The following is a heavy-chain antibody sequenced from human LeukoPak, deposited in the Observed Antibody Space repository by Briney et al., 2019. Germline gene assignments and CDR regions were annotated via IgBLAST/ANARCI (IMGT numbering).Heavy chain of an antibody. CDR3: ARETYYYDSSGYNQDYFDY. J-gene: IGHJ4*02. V-gene: IGHV4-30-2*01. Sequence: PSETLSLTCTVSGDSIGSGGYYWSWIRQPPGKGLEWIGYISHSGSTYYNPSLKSRVIMSVDMSKNQFSLKLSSVTAADTAVYYCARETYYYDSSGYNQDYFDYWGQGTLVTVSS. D-gene: IGHD3-22*01. CDR2: ISHSGST. CDR1: GDSIGSGGYY.